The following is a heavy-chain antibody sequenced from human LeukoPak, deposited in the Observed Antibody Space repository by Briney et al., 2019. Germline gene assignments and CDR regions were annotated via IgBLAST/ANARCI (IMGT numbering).Heavy chain of an antibody. Sequence: PGGSLRLSCAASGFTFSSYSMNWVRQAPGKGLEWVSYISSSSSTIYYADSVKGRFTISRDNSKNTLYLQMNSLRAEDTAVYYCARASPTTTRKYYYYYMDVWGKGTTVTVSS. V-gene: IGHV3-48*01. CDR1: GFTFSSYS. CDR2: ISSSSSTI. D-gene: IGHD1-26*01. CDR3: ARASPTTTRKYYYYYMDV. J-gene: IGHJ6*03.